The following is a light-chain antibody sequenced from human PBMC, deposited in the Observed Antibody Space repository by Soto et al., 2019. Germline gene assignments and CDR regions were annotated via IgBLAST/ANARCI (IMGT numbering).Light chain of an antibody. Sequence: DIQMPQSPSSLSASVGDRVTITCRASQSIASSLNWLQLKPGKAPKLLLYATSTLQSGVPSRFSGSGSGSHFTLTISSLQPEDAAVYFCQQGYSPLLTFGGGTRVEIK. CDR3: QQGYSPLLT. CDR1: QSIASS. V-gene: IGKV1-39*01. J-gene: IGKJ4*01. CDR2: ATS.